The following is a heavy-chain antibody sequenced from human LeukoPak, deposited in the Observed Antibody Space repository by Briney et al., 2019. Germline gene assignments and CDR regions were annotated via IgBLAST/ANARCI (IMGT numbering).Heavy chain of an antibody. Sequence: SETLSLTCAVSGYSIGSGYYWGWIRQPPGKGLEWIGSVYRRGSTYYTPSLKSRVTISLDTSKNQFSLKLSSVTVADTAVYYCARTGYYNILTGYRRSGYFDYWGQGNLVTVSS. J-gene: IGHJ4*02. CDR1: GYSIGSGYY. CDR3: ARTGYYNILTGYRRSGYFDY. D-gene: IGHD3-9*01. V-gene: IGHV4-38-2*01. CDR2: VYRRGST.